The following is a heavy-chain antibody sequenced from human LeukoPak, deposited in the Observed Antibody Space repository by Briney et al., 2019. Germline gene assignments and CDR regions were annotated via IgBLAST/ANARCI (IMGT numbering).Heavy chain of an antibody. J-gene: IGHJ4*02. CDR1: GGSISSSSYY. CDR2: IYYSGST. V-gene: IGHV4-39*07. D-gene: IGHD6-13*01. CDR3: ASLLYSSSWYENYFDY. Sequence: SETLSLTCTVSGGSISSSSYYWGWIRQPPGKGLEWIGSIYYSGSTYYNPSLKSRVTISVDTSKNQFSLKLSSVTAADTAVYYCASLLYSSSWYENYFDYWGQGTLVTVSS.